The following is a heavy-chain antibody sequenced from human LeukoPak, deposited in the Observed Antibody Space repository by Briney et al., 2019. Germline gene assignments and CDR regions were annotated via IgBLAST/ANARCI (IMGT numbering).Heavy chain of an antibody. CDR2: ISTSSSYI. CDR3: AKTHYNWNYCTPFDY. Sequence: PGGSLRPSCAASGFTFSSYSMDWVRQAPGKGLEWVSFISTSSSYIYYADSVKGRFTISRDNAKNSLYLQMNSLRAEDTAVYYCAKTHYNWNYCTPFDYWGQGTLVTVSS. V-gene: IGHV3-21*04. J-gene: IGHJ4*02. D-gene: IGHD1-7*01. CDR1: GFTFSSYS.